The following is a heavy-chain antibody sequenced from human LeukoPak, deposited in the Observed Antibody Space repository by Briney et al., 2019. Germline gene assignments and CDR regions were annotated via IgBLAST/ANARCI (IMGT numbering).Heavy chain of an antibody. V-gene: IGHV1-18*01. J-gene: IGHJ1*01. D-gene: IGHD1-14*01. Sequence: ASVKVSCKASXYTXTSXGIXXXRXXXXXXLEXMGWISVDNGNTNSAQKXXGRVTMTTDTSTXTAYMELRSLRSDDTAVYYCARDXAPITYRAEYFQHWGQGTLVTVSS. CDR2: ISVDNGNT. CDR3: ARDXAPITYRAEYFQH. CDR1: XYTXTSXG.